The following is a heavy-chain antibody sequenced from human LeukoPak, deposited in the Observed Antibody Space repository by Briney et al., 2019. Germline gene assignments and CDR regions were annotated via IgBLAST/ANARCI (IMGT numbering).Heavy chain of an antibody. D-gene: IGHD4-17*01. CDR1: VGSISSSSYY. J-gene: IGHJ4*02. CDR2: IYYSGST. V-gene: IGHV4-39*01. Sequence: KPSETLSLTCTVSVGSISSSSYYWGWIRQPPGKGLEWIGAIYYSGSTYYKQSLNSRVTISVDTSKNQFSLKLSSVTAADTAVYYCQGLPNGDYGPDYWGQGTLVTVSS. CDR3: QGLPNGDYGPDY.